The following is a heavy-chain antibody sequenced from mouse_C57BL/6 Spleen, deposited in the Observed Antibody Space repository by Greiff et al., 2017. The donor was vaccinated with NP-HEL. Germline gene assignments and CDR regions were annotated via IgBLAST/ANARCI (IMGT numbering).Heavy chain of an antibody. CDR2: IYPGDGDT. Sequence: QVQLQQPGPELVKPGASVKISCKASGYAFSSSWMNWVKQRPGKGLEWIGRIYPGDGDTNYNGKFKGKATLTADKSSSTAYMQLSSLTSEDSAVYFCARRSTTVGYLDYGGQGTTLTVSS. CDR1: GYAFSSSW. V-gene: IGHV1-82*01. J-gene: IGHJ2*01. CDR3: ARRSTTVGYLDY. D-gene: IGHD1-1*01.